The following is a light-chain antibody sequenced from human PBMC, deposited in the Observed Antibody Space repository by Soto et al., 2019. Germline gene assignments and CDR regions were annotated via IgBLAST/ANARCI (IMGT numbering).Light chain of an antibody. CDR1: QVISNY. CDR2: AAS. V-gene: IGKV1-9*01. CDR3: QQLNSFPLT. Sequence: IPLTQSPSSLSASVGDRVTITCRASQVISNYLVWYQQKPGMAPKLLIYAASTLQSGVPSRFSGGGSGTDFTLTISSLQPEDFATYYCQQLNSFPLTFGGGTKVEIK. J-gene: IGKJ4*01.